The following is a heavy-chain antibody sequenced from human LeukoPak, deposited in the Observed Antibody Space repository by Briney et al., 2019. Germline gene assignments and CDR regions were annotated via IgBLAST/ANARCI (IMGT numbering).Heavy chain of an antibody. D-gene: IGHD3-3*01. CDR1: GYTSTGYY. V-gene: IGHV1-2*02. CDR3: ARGENVLRFLDSNNWFDP. CDR2: INPNSGGT. J-gene: IGHJ5*02. Sequence: GASVKVSCKASGYTSTGYYMHWVRQAPGQGLEWMGWINPNSGGTNYAQKFQGRVTMTRDTSISTAYMELSRLRSDDTAVYYCARGENVLRFLDSNNWFDPWGQGTLVTVSS.